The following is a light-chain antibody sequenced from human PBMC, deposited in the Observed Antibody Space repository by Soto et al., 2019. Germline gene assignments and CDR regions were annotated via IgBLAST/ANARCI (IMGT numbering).Light chain of an antibody. Sequence: IVLTQSPATLSLSPWGRASLSCRASQSVSIYLAWYQQKPGQAPRLLIYDASNRATGIPARFSGSGSGTDFTLTISSLEPEDFAVYYCQQRSNWPRTFGQGTKVDIK. CDR3: QQRSNWPRT. CDR2: DAS. J-gene: IGKJ1*01. V-gene: IGKV3-11*01. CDR1: QSVSIY.